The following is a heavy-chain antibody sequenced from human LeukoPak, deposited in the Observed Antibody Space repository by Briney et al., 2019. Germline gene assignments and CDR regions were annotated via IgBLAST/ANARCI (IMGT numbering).Heavy chain of an antibody. CDR3: AREGMGCSGGSCYSGHFDY. CDR2: ISGSGGST. CDR1: GFTFSSYG. Sequence: PGGSLRLSCAASGFTFSSYGMSWVRQAPGKGLEWVSAISGSGGSTYYADSVKGRFTISRDNSKNTLYLQMNSLRAEDTAVYYCAREGMGCSGGSCYSGHFDYWGQGTLVTVSS. V-gene: IGHV3-23*01. D-gene: IGHD2-15*01. J-gene: IGHJ4*02.